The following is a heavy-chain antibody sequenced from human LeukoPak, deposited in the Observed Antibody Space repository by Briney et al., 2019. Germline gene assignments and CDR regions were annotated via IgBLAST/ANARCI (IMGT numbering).Heavy chain of an antibody. CDR3: ARDTEGVRGVIITFDY. V-gene: IGHV1-46*01. D-gene: IGHD3-10*01. Sequence: ASVKVSCKASGYTFTSYYMHWARQAPGQGLEWMGIINPSGGSTSYAQKFQGRVTMTRDTSSSTVYMELSSLRSEDTAVYYCARDTEGVRGVIITFDYWGQGTLVTVSS. CDR2: INPSGGST. CDR1: GYTFTSYY. J-gene: IGHJ4*02.